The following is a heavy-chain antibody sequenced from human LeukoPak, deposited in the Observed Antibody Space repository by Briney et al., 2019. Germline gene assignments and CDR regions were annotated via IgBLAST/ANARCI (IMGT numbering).Heavy chain of an antibody. V-gene: IGHV3-11*06. J-gene: IGHJ4*02. D-gene: IGHD6-19*01. CDR3: ARDPDTSGWYDY. CDR1: GFTFSDYY. CDR2: ISSSSSYT. Sequence: GGSLRLSCAASGFTFSDYYMSWIRQAPGKGLEWVSYISSSSSYTNYVDSVKGRFTISRDNAKNLLYLQMNSLRAEDTAVYYCARDPDTSGWYDYWGQGTLVTVSS.